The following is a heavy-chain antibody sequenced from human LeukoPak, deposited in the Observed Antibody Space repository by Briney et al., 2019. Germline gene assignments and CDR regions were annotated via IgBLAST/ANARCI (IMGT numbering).Heavy chain of an antibody. D-gene: IGHD6-13*01. J-gene: IGHJ6*02. Sequence: PSETLSLTCAVYGGSFSGYSWSWIRKSPGKGLDWVGDINHGGSTNYNPSLKSRVTISVDTSKNQFSLKLSSVTAADTAVYYCARGRIAAAGISDSYYYGMDVWGQGTTVTVSS. CDR2: INHGGST. V-gene: IGHV4-34*01. CDR3: ARGRIAAAGISDSYYYGMDV. CDR1: GGSFSGYS.